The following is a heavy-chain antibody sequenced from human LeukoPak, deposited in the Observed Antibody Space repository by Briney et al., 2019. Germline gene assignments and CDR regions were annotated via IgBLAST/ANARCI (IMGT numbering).Heavy chain of an antibody. CDR1: GYTFTTYG. J-gene: IGHJ4*02. CDR3: ARTPRYDFWSGYLFDY. Sequence: ASVKVSGKASGYTFTTYGVGWVRQAPGQGLEWMGWISAYTGDTSYAQKLQGRVTMTTDTSTSTAYMELRSLRSDDTAVYYCARTPRYDFWSGYLFDYWGQGTLVTVSS. V-gene: IGHV1-18*01. D-gene: IGHD3-3*01. CDR2: ISAYTGDT.